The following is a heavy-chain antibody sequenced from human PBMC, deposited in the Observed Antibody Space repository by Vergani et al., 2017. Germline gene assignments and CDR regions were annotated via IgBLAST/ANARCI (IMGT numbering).Heavy chain of an antibody. J-gene: IGHJ4*02. CDR2: ISSDGGST. D-gene: IGHD3-22*01. V-gene: IGHV3-23*01. CDR3: AGPEGTSAYYYGGFDY. CDR1: GFTFSTYA. Sequence: EVQLLESGGGLVQPGGSLRLSCAASGFTFSTYAMTWVRQAPGKGLEWVSTISSDGGSTYYADSVKGRFTISRDNSKNTLSLQMNSLTAEDTAIYYCAGPEGTSAYYYGGFDYWGQRILVIVSS.